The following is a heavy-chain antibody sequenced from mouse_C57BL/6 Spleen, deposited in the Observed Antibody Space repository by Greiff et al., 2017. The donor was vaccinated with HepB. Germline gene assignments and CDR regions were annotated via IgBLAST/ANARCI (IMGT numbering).Heavy chain of an antibody. Sequence: EVKLLESGPGLVKPSQSLSLTCSVTGYSITSGYYWNWIRQFPGNQLEWMGYISYDGSNNYNPSLKNRISITRDTSKNQFFLKLNSVTTEDTATYYCARESNFHFDYWGQGTTLTVSS. D-gene: IGHD2-5*01. CDR2: ISYDGSN. CDR1: GYSITSGYY. J-gene: IGHJ2*01. CDR3: ARESNFHFDY. V-gene: IGHV3-6*01.